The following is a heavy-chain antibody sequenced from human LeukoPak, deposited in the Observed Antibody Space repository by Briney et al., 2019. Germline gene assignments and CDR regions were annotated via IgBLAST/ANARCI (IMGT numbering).Heavy chain of an antibody. CDR1: GGSISSGSYY. Sequence: PSETLSLTCTVSGGSISSGSYYWSWVRQPPGKGLEWIGYISYTGSTNYNPSLKSRVTISVDTSKNQFSLRLSSMTAADTAVYYCARTYGSSSNVVFDYWGQGTLVTVSS. V-gene: IGHV4-61*01. CDR2: ISYTGST. D-gene: IGHD6-6*01. CDR3: ARTYGSSSNVVFDY. J-gene: IGHJ4*02.